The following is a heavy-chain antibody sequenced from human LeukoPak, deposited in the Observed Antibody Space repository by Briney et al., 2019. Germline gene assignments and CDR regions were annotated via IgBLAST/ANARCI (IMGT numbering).Heavy chain of an antibody. CDR3: ARGLPAHY. Sequence: GGSLRLSCEASGFTFSSYAIRWVRQAPGTGLEWVSSIPGSGGATYYADSVRGRFSISRDSSKNTVYLQMNSLRAEDTAVYYCARGLPAHYWGQGTLVTVSS. J-gene: IGHJ4*02. V-gene: IGHV3-23*01. CDR1: GFTFSSYA. CDR2: IPGSGGAT. D-gene: IGHD3-10*01.